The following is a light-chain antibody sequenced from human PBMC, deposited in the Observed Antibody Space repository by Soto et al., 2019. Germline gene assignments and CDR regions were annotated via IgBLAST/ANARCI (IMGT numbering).Light chain of an antibody. CDR2: DAS. J-gene: IGKJ2*01. V-gene: IGKV3-11*01. Sequence: EIVLTQSPATLSLSPGERATLSCRASQSVSIYLAWYQQKPGQAPRLLIYDASNRATGIPARFSGSGSGTDFTLTISGLEPEDFAVYYCQQRSNWPYTFGQGTKLEIK. CDR3: QQRSNWPYT. CDR1: QSVSIY.